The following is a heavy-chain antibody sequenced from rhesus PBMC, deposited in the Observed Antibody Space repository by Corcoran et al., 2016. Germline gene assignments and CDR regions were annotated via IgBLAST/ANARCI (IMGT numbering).Heavy chain of an antibody. CDR3: ARGTYYYDSGYSDY. CDR2: IYCSSGST. V-gene: IGHV4S12*01. CDR1: GGSISSGYYY. J-gene: IGHJ4*01. Sequence: QVQLQESGPGLVKPSETLSLTCAVSGGSISSGYYYWSWIRQPPGKGLEWIGYIYCSSGSTNYNPSRKNRFTISEDASKNRFSLKLRSVTAADTAVYYCARGTYYYDSGYSDYWGQGVLVTVSS. D-gene: IGHD3-28*01.